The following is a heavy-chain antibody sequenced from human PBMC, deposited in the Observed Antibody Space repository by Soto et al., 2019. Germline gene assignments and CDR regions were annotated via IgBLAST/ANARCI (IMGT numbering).Heavy chain of an antibody. CDR1: GFSFGSYA. CDR3: ARWSYLDY. J-gene: IGHJ4*02. CDR2: ISGSDGKT. V-gene: IGHV3-23*01. D-gene: IGHD3-3*01. Sequence: GSRRLSCAASGFSFGSYALSWVRQAPGKGLEWVSTISGSDGKTFYADSVKGRFSISRDTSQSTLYLQMNSLRADDTAMYYCARWSYLDYWGQGTRVTVSS.